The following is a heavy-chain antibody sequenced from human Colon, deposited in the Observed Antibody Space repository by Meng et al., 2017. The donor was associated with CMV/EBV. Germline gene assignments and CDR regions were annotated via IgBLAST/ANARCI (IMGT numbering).Heavy chain of an antibody. V-gene: IGHV1-2*02. D-gene: IGHD1-20*01. CDR3: ARAPYNWNDEGWFDP. Sequence: QVALVQSGAEVKKPGASVKVSCKASGYTFTGYYMHWVRQAPGQGLEWMGWINPNSGGTNYAQKFQGRVTMTRDTSISTAYMELSRLRSDDTAVYYCARAPYNWNDEGWFDPWGQGTLVTAPQ. J-gene: IGHJ5*02. CDR2: INPNSGGT. CDR1: GYTFTGYY.